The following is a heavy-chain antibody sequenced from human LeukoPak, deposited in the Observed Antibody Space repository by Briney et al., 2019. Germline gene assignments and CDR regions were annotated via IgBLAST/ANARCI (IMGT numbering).Heavy chain of an antibody. CDR2: ISGSGGST. Sequence: PGGSLRLSCAASGFTFSSYAMSWVRQAPGKGLEWVSAISGSGGSTYYADSVKGRFTISRDNSKNTLYLQMNSLRAEDRAVFYCAKNIVKQFDYYWGQGTLVTVSS. D-gene: IGHD5-12*01. J-gene: IGHJ4*02. CDR1: GFTFSSYA. CDR3: AKNIVKQFDYY. V-gene: IGHV3-23*01.